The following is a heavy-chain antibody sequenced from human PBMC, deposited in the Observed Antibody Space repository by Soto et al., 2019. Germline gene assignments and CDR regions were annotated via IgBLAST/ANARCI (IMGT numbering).Heavy chain of an antibody. CDR3: ARGRGVVTAIRYYYYYGMDV. J-gene: IGHJ6*02. CDR2: INHSGST. CDR1: GGSFSGYY. D-gene: IGHD2-21*02. Sequence: SETLSLTCAVYGGSFSGYYWSWIRQPPGKGLEWIGEINHSGSTNYNPSLKSRVTISVDTSKNQFSLMLSSVTAAETAVYYCARGRGVVTAIRYYYYYGMDVWGQGTTVTVSS. V-gene: IGHV4-34*01.